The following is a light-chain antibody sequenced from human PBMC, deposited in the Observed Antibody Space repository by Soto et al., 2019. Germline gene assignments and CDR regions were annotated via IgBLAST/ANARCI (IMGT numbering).Light chain of an antibody. CDR1: QSVSSN. J-gene: IGKJ1*01. Sequence: EIVMTQSPATLSVSPGERATLSCRASQSVSSNLAWYQQKPGQAPRLLIYGASTRATGSPARFSGSGSGTEFTLPISSLQSEDFAVYYCQQYNNWPPGTFGQGTKVEIK. CDR3: QQYNNWPPGT. CDR2: GAS. V-gene: IGKV3-15*01.